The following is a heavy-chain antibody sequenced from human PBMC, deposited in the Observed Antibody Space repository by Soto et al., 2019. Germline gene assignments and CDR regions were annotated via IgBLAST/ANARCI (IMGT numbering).Heavy chain of an antibody. J-gene: IGHJ4*02. CDR1: GYTFTGYY. CDR2: INPNSGGT. V-gene: IGHV1-2*02. Sequence: SVKVSCKASGYTFTGYYMHWVRQAPGQGLEWMGWINPNSGGTNYAQKFQGRVTMTRDTSISTAYMELSRLRSDDTAVYYCARVKGDSSGNYYFDYWGQGTLVTVSS. CDR3: ARVKGDSSGNYYFDY. D-gene: IGHD6-19*01.